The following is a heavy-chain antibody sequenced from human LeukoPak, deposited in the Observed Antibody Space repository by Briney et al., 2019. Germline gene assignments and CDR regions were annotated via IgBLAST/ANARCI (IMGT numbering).Heavy chain of an antibody. CDR1: GFTFSKYW. CDR2: INTDGTVT. Sequence: GGSLRLSCAASGFTFSKYWMLSVRQAPGKGLESVSRINTDGTVTTYADSVKGRFTVSRENADNTMFLQMNSVRDEYTAVYYCATKQWLAPPPDSWGQGTPDSVST. J-gene: IGHJ4*02. D-gene: IGHD5-12*01. CDR3: ATKQWLAPPPDS. V-gene: IGHV3-74*01.